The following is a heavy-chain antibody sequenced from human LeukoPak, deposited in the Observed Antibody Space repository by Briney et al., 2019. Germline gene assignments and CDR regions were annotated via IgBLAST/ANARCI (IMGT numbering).Heavy chain of an antibody. Sequence: GASVKVSCKASGGTFSSYAISWVRQAPGQGLEWMGGIIPIFGTANYAQKFQGRVTITADESTSTAYMELSSLRSEDTAVYYCARSLTTVTTYDYYYYMDVWGKGTTVTISS. CDR1: GGTFSSYA. D-gene: IGHD4-17*01. V-gene: IGHV1-69*13. CDR2: IIPIFGTA. J-gene: IGHJ6*03. CDR3: ARSLTTVTTYDYYYYMDV.